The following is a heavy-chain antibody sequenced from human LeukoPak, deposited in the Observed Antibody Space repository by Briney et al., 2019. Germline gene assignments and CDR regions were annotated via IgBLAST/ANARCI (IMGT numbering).Heavy chain of an antibody. Sequence: GASVKVSCKASGYTLSNYGVNWVRQAPGQGLEWMGWISIYNGNTNYAQILQGRVTMNTDTSTSTVYMELRSLRSDDTAVYYCASNPRGDSWTFDYWGQGTLVTVSS. V-gene: IGHV1-18*04. CDR3: ASNPRGDSWTFDY. D-gene: IGHD2-21*02. J-gene: IGHJ4*02. CDR2: ISIYNGNT. CDR1: GYTLSNYG.